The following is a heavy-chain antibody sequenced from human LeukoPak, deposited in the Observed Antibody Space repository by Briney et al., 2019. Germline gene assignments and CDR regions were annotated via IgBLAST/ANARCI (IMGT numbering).Heavy chain of an antibody. CDR3: AREDIVVVPAAIDV. CDR1: GGSISSYY. V-gene: IGHV4-4*07. J-gene: IGHJ6*04. D-gene: IGHD2-2*01. Sequence: TSETLSLTCTVSGGSISSYYWSWIRQPAGKGLEWIGRIYTSGSTNYNPSLKSRVTMSVDTSKNQFSLKLSSVTAADTAVYYCAREDIVVVPAAIDVWGKGTTVTISS. CDR2: IYTSGST.